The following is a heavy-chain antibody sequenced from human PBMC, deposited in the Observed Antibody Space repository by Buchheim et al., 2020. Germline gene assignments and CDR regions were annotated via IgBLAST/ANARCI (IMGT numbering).Heavy chain of an antibody. CDR1: GFTFSDYY. CDR2: ISSSGSTI. CDR3: AVAAAGTHYYYYGMDV. D-gene: IGHD6-13*01. V-gene: IGHV3-11*01. J-gene: IGHJ6*02. Sequence: QVQLVASGGGLVKPGGSLRLSCAASGFTFSDYYMIWIRQAPGKGLEWVSYISSSGSTIYYPDSVKGRFTISRDNAKNSLYLEMNSLRADETAVYYCAVAAAGTHYYYYGMDVWGQGTT.